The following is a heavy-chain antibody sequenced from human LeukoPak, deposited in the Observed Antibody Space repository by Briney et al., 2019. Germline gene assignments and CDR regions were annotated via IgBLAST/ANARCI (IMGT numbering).Heavy chain of an antibody. CDR2: ISYDGSNK. V-gene: IGHV3-30*18. CDR1: GFTFSSYG. Sequence: GGSLRLSCAASGFTFSSYGMHWVRQAPGKGLGWVAVISYDGSNKYYADSVKGRFTISRDNSKNTLYLQMNSLRAEDTAVYDCAKDRGGDLGGLDYWGQGTLVTVSS. J-gene: IGHJ4*02. D-gene: IGHD3-16*01. CDR3: AKDRGGDLGGLDY.